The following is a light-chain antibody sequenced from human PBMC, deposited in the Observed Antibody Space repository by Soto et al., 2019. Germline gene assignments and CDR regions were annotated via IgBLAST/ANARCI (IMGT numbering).Light chain of an antibody. CDR1: QSMSNY. V-gene: IGKV1-39*01. Sequence: DIQMTQSPSSLSASVGDRVTITCRASQSMSNYLNWYWQQPGRAPKLLLFAASTLQRGVPSRFSGSQSGADFTLTISSLQPEDFATYYCQQTYTTPYTFGQGTTLDLK. J-gene: IGKJ2*01. CDR2: AAS. CDR3: QQTYTTPYT.